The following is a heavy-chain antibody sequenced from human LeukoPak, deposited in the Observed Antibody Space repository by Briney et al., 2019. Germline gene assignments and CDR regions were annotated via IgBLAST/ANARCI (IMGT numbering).Heavy chain of an antibody. Sequence: SVKVSCKASGGTFSSYAISWVRQAPGQGLEWMGGIIPIFGTANYAQKFQGRVTITTDESTSTAYMELSSLRSEDTAVYYCASEVRYCSGGSCLFDPWGQRTLVTVSS. CDR2: IIPIFGTA. CDR1: GGTFSSYA. D-gene: IGHD2-15*01. V-gene: IGHV1-69*05. J-gene: IGHJ5*02. CDR3: ASEVRYCSGGSCLFDP.